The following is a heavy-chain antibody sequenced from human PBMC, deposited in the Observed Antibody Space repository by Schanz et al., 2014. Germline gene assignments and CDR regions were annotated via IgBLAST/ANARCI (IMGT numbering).Heavy chain of an antibody. J-gene: IGHJ5*02. V-gene: IGHV4-61*02. CDR3: ARGGSVATIAPYTWFDP. Sequence: QVQLQESGPGLVKPSQTLSLTCTVSGGSISSATYYWSWVRQPAGKGLEWIGRIYSRGSSAYNPSLKRRVTIPTDTTNTQLSRMLNSVTAADTAVYYCARGGSVATIAPYTWFDPWGQGTLVTVSS. CDR2: IYSRGSS. CDR1: GGSISSATYY. D-gene: IGHD5-12*01.